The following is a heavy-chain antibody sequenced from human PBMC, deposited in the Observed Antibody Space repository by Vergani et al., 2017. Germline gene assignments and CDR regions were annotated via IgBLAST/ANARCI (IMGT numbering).Heavy chain of an antibody. CDR3: ARLYGRDSSGSKYFDY. CDR2: IHPADSDT. D-gene: IGHD3-22*01. V-gene: IGHV5-51*01. Sequence: EVQLVQSGAEVKKPGESLKISCQISGYSFTNYWIGWVRQMPGKGLEWMGIIHPADSDTRYSPSFQGQVTISVDKSFSTAYLQRSSLRASDSAMYYCARLYGRDSSGSKYFDYWGQGTPVTVSS. CDR1: GYSFTNYW. J-gene: IGHJ4*02.